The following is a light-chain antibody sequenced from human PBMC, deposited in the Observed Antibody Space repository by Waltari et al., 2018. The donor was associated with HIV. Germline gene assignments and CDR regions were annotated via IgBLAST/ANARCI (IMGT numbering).Light chain of an antibody. CDR2: DTN. Sequence: QSVLTQPPSVSGAPGQRVTISCTGSSSNIGAPYDVHWYQQLPGTVPKLLIYDTNRRPTWVPDRFSGSKSGTSASLAITGLQTEDEADYYCQSYDRVSGSWVFGGETKLTVL. J-gene: IGLJ3*02. CDR1: SSNIGAPYD. V-gene: IGLV1-40*01. CDR3: QSYDRVSGSWV.